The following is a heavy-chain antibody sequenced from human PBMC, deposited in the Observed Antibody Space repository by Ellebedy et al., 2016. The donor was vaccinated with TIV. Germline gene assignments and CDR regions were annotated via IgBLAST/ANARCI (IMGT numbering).Heavy chain of an antibody. D-gene: IGHD3-3*01. CDR3: ARSAIDYYYYMDV. CDR2: ITGSSSYI. J-gene: IGHJ6*03. V-gene: IGHV3-21*01. CDR1: GFIFKTYS. Sequence: GESLKISCVASGFIFKTYSMNWVRQAPGKGLEWVSSITGSSSYIYYADSVKGRFTISRDNAKNSLYLQMNSLRAEDTAVYYCARSAIDYYYYMDVWGKGTTVTVSS.